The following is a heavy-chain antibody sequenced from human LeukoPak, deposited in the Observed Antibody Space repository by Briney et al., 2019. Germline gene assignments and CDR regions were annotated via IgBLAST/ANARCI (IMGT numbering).Heavy chain of an antibody. Sequence: GGSLRLSCAASGFTFSSYAMSWVRQAPGKGLEWVSAISGSGVSTYYADSVKGRFTISRDNAESSLYLQMTSLRAEDTAVYFYVRDYMYAFDIWGQGTMVTVSS. CDR3: VRDYMYAFDI. V-gene: IGHV3-23*01. CDR2: ISGSGVST. CDR1: GFTFSSYA. J-gene: IGHJ3*02.